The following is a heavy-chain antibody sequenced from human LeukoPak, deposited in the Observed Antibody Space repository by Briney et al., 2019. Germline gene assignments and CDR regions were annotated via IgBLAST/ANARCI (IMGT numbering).Heavy chain of an antibody. J-gene: IGHJ4*02. CDR1: GFTLSSYS. D-gene: IGHD1/OR15-1a*01. CDR2: ISSTSITI. CDR3: ATGGEQYYDY. Sequence: GGSLRLSCAASGFTLSSYSMNWVRQAPGKGLEWVSYISSTSITIYYGDSVKGRFTISRDNAQNSVYLQMNSLRAEDTAVYYCATGGEQYYDYWGQGTLVTVSS. V-gene: IGHV3-48*04.